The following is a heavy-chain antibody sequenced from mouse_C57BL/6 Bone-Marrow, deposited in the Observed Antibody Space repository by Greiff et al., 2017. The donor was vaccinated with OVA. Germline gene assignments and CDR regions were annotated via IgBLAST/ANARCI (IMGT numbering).Heavy chain of an antibody. D-gene: IGHD1-1*01. J-gene: IGHJ1*03. Sequence: EVKLVESGGGLVQPGGSLKLSCAASGFTFSDYYMYWVRQTPEKRLEWVAYISNGGGSTYYPDTVKGRFTISRDNAKKTLYLQMSRLKSEDTAMYYCARHYYYGSPWYFDVWGTGTTVTVSS. V-gene: IGHV5-12*01. CDR3: ARHYYYGSPWYFDV. CDR1: GFTFSDYY. CDR2: ISNGGGST.